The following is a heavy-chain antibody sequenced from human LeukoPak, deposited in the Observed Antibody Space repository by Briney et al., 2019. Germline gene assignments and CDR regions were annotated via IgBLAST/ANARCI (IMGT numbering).Heavy chain of an antibody. D-gene: IGHD5-24*01. V-gene: IGHV3-23*01. Sequence: GGSLRLSCAASGSTFSSHAMSWVRQAPGKGLEWVSGISGSGASTYYADSVKGRFTISRDNSKNTLYLQMNSLRAEDTAVYSCAKETDYNYIYYFDYWGQGTLVTVSS. CDR3: AKETDYNYIYYFDY. CDR1: GSTFSSHA. J-gene: IGHJ4*02. CDR2: ISGSGAST.